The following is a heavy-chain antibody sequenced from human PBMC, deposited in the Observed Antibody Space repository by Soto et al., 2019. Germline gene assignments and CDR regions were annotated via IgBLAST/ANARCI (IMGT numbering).Heavy chain of an antibody. V-gene: IGHV5-10-1*01. CDR2: IDPSDSYT. CDR3: ARWGSGYYTVDY. CDR1: GYTFTSYG. J-gene: IGHJ4*02. D-gene: IGHD3-22*01. Sequence: GASVKVSCKASGYTFTSYGSSWVRQMPGKGLEWMGRIDPSDSYTNYSPSFQGHVTISADKSISTAYLQWSSLKASDTAMYYCARWGSGYYTVDYWGQGTLVTVSS.